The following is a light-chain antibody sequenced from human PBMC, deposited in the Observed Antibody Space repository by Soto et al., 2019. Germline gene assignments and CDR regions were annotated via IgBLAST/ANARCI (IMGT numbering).Light chain of an antibody. CDR1: QSISSW. CDR2: KAS. V-gene: IGKV1-5*03. Sequence: DIQMTQSPSTLSASVGDRVTITCRASQSISSWLAWYQQKPGKAPKLLIYKASSLESGVPSRFSGSVSGTEFTLTISSLQPGDFATYYCQQYHSYPLTFGPGTKVDIK. CDR3: QQYHSYPLT. J-gene: IGKJ3*01.